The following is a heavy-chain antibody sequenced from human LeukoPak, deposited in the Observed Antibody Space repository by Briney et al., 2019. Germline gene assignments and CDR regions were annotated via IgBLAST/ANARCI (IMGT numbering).Heavy chain of an antibody. CDR1: GFTFSSYG. V-gene: IGHV3-33*01. CDR3: ARAYCGADCPTLDY. D-gene: IGHD2-21*02. Sequence: GGSLRLSCAASGFTFSSYGMHWARQAPGKGLEWVAVIWYDGSNKYYADSVKGRFTISRDNSKNTLYLQMNSLRAEDTALYYCARAYCGADCPTLDYWGQGTLVTVSS. J-gene: IGHJ4*02. CDR2: IWYDGSNK.